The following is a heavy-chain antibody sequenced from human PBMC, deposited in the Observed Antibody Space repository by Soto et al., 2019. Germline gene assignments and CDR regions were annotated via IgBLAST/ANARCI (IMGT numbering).Heavy chain of an antibody. J-gene: IGHJ6*02. D-gene: IGHD3-3*02. V-gene: IGHV3-21*01. CDR3: VKDEGIEAMDV. CDR1: GFTFSRNT. CDR2: ITSSGSYV. Sequence: GGALRLSCVTSGFTFSRNTMNWVRQAPGKGLEWVASITSSGSYVYYADSVKGRFSASRDNAKNSLSLQMDSLRPDDTAIYFCVKDEGIEAMDVWGQGTTVTVSS.